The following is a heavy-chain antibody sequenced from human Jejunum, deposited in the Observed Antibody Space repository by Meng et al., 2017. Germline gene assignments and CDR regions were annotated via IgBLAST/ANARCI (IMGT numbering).Heavy chain of an antibody. V-gene: IGHV4-4*02. D-gene: IGHD1/OR15-1a*01. CDR1: GGPVSTTAW. CDR2: ISRSGRA. J-gene: IGHJ4*02. Sequence: QGHLAASGPGLGRPSGPLPLTCPASGGPVSTTAWGSWGRQRPGKGLEWIGEISRSGRANYNPSLKGRVTISLDRSMNLFSLKLDSVTAADAAVYYCARDPRTNWASRFFDNWGQGTLVTVSS. CDR3: ARDPRTNWASRFFDN.